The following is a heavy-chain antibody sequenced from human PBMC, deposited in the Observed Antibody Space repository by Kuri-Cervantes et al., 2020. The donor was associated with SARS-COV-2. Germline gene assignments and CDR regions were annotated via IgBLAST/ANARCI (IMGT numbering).Heavy chain of an antibody. CDR2: INTNTGNA. J-gene: IGHJ4*02. CDR3: ARGLLWFGELPRYFDF. V-gene: IGHV7-4-1*02. D-gene: IGHD3-10*01. Sequence: ASVKVSCTTSGYTFTSYAMNWVRQAPGQGLEWMGWINTNTGNATYAQGFTGRFVFSLDTSVSTAYLQISSLKAEDTAVYYCARGLLWFGELPRYFDFWGQGTLVTVSS. CDR1: GYTFTSYA.